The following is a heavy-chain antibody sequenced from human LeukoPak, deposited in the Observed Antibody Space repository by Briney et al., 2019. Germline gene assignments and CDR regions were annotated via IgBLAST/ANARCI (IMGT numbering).Heavy chain of an antibody. D-gene: IGHD4-17*01. V-gene: IGHV1-2*02. Sequence: ASVKVSCKASGYTFTGYYMHWVRQAPGQGLEWMGWINPNSGGTNYAQKLQGRVTMTTDTSTSTAYMELRSLRSDDTAVYYCARGDYGDYYFDYWGQGTLVTVSS. CDR3: ARGDYGDYYFDY. J-gene: IGHJ4*02. CDR1: GYTFTGYY. CDR2: INPNSGGT.